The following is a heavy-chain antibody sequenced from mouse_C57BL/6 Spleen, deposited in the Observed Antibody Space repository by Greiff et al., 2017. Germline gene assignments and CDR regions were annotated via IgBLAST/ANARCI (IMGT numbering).Heavy chain of an antibody. D-gene: IGHD2-5*01. CDR3: ARSYYSNYDWYFDV. CDR2: IYPGDGDT. Sequence: VQLVESGAELVKPGASVKISCKASGYAFSSYWMNWVKQRPGKGLEWIGQIYPGDGDTNYNGKFKGKATLTADKSSSTAYMQLSSLTSEDSAVYFCARSYYSNYDWYFDVWGTGTTVTVSS. CDR1: GYAFSSYW. V-gene: IGHV1-80*01. J-gene: IGHJ1*03.